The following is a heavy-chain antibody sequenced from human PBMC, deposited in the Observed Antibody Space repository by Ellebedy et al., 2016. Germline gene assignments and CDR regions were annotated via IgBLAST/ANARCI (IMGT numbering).Heavy chain of an antibody. CDR2: INPSGGST. J-gene: IGHJ4*02. CDR1: GYTFTSYY. D-gene: IGHD3-10*01. Sequence: ASVKVSCKASGYTFTSYYMHWVRQAPGQGLEWMGIINPSGGSTSYAQKFQGRVAMTRDTSTSTVYMELSSLRSEDTAVYYCARGTGMVPDLLGASLYWGQGTLVTVSS. V-gene: IGHV1-46*01. CDR3: ARGTGMVPDLLGASLY.